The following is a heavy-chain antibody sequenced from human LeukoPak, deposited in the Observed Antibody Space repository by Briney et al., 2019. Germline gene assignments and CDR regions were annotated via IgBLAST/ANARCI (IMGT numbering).Heavy chain of an antibody. Sequence: GGSLTLSYVASGFTFSSYGMHWVGQAPGKGLEWVAFIRYDGSNKYYADSVKGRFTISRDNSKNTLYLQMNSLRAEDTAVYYCAKEYSYGTEFDYWGQGTLVTVSS. CDR3: AKEYSYGTEFDY. D-gene: IGHD5-18*01. V-gene: IGHV3-30*02. CDR1: GFTFSSYG. J-gene: IGHJ4*02. CDR2: IRYDGSNK.